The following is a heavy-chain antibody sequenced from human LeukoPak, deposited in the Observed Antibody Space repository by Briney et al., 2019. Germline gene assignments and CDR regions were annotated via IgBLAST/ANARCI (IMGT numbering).Heavy chain of an antibody. D-gene: IGHD6-13*01. V-gene: IGHV1-24*01. CDR2: FDPEDGET. CDR3: ATVIAAAGRGNYYYYYMDV. J-gene: IGHJ6*03. CDR1: GYTLTELS. Sequence: ASVTVSCTVSGYTLTELSMHWVRQAPGKGLEWMGGFDPEDGETIYAQKFQGRVTMTEDTSTDTAYMELSSLRSEDTAVYYCATVIAAAGRGNYYYYYMDVWGKGTTVTVSS.